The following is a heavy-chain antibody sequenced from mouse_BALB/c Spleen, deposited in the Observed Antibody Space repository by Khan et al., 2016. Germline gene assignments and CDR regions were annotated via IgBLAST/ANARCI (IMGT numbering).Heavy chain of an antibody. Sequence: EVQLQESGPSLMKPSQTLSLTCSVTGDSITSGYWSWIRKFPGNKLEYMGYISYSGNTYYNPSLKSRISITQDTSKNQFFLLLNSVPTDAPPYYFCVRELAGTFAYWGQGTLVTVSA. CDR1: GDSITSGY. CDR2: ISYSGNT. J-gene: IGHJ3*01. CDR3: VRELAGTFAY. D-gene: IGHD4-1*01. V-gene: IGHV3-8*02.